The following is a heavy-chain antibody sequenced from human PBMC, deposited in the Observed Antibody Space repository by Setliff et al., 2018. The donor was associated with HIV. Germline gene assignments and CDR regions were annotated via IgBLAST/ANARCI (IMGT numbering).Heavy chain of an antibody. CDR1: GGSISSHY. J-gene: IGHJ4*02. D-gene: IGHD3-10*01. V-gene: IGHV4-59*11. CDR3: ATSGSWFGEFK. CDR2: MYYSGAT. Sequence: SETLSLTCRVSGGSISSHYWSWIRQPPGKGLEWIGYMYYSGATNYNPSLKSRVTISVDTSKNQFSLKLRSVTAADTAVYYCATSGSWFGEFKWGQGTLVTVSS.